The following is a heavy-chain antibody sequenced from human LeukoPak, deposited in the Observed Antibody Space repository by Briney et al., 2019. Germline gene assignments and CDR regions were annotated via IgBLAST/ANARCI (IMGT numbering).Heavy chain of an antibody. CDR1: GGSISSSSYY. CDR3: ARHGPESSSYDY. J-gene: IGHJ4*02. V-gene: IGHV4-39*01. CDR2: IYYSGST. Sequence: SETLSLTCTVSGGSISSSSYYRGWIRQPPGKGLEWIGSIYYSGSTYYNPSLKSRVTISVDTSKNQFSLKLSSVTAADTAVYYCARHGPESSSYDYWGQGTLVTVSS. D-gene: IGHD6-6*01.